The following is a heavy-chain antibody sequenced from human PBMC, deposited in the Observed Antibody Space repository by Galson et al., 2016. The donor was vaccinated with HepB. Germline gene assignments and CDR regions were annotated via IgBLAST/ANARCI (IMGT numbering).Heavy chain of an antibody. CDR2: TSHDGNSN. D-gene: IGHD3-16*02. Sequence: LRLSCAASGFTFKSYAMYWVRQAPGKGLEWVAVTSHDGNSNSYADSVKGRFTISRDNSKNTLYLQMNSLRVEDTAVYYCASFGGVIAYDAFDIWGQGTMVTVSS. J-gene: IGHJ3*02. V-gene: IGHV3-30-3*01. CDR3: ASFGGVIAYDAFDI. CDR1: GFTFKSYA.